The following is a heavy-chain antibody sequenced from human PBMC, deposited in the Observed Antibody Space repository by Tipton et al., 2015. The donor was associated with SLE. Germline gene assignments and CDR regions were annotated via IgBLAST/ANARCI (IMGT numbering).Heavy chain of an antibody. Sequence: TLSLTCTVSGGSMKSSGYYWGWIRPPPRMGLEWIGTSYHSGSTYYNPSLKSRVTISVDTSKNQFSLKLSSVTAADTAGYYCARLWLRLWDYFDYWGQGTLVTVSS. V-gene: IGHV4-39*07. CDR3: ARLWLRLWDYFDY. CDR1: GGSMKSSGYY. CDR2: SYHSGST. J-gene: IGHJ4*02. D-gene: IGHD5-12*01.